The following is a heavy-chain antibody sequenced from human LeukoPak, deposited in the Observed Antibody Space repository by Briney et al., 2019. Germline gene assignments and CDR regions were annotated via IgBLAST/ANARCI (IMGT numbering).Heavy chain of an antibody. V-gene: IGHV3-33*01. D-gene: IGHD4-17*01. Sequence: GGSLRLSCAASGFTFSSYGMHWVRQAPGKGLEWVAVIWYDGSNKYYADSVKGRFTISRDNSKNTLYLQMNSLRAEDTAVYYCARDWAPDYGDYDTNWFDPWGQGTLVTVSS. CDR2: IWYDGSNK. J-gene: IGHJ5*02. CDR3: ARDWAPDYGDYDTNWFDP. CDR1: GFTFSSYG.